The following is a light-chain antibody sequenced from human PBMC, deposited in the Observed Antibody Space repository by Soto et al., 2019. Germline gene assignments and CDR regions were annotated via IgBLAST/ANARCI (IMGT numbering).Light chain of an antibody. CDR3: QRYNNYPWT. CDR1: QSISSW. Sequence: DIQMTQSPSTLSASVGDRVTITCRASQSISSWLAWYQQKPGKAPKLLIYKASSLESGVPSRFSGSGSGTEFTLTIRRLEPDDFATYYCQRYNNYPWTFGQGTKVEIK. V-gene: IGKV1-5*03. J-gene: IGKJ1*01. CDR2: KAS.